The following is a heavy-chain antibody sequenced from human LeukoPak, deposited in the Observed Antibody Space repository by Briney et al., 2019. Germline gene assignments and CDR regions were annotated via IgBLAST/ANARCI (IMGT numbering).Heavy chain of an antibody. Sequence: GASVKASCKASGYTFISYGISWVRQAPGQGLEWMGWISAYNGNTNYAQKLQGRVTMTTDTSTSTAYMELRSLRSDDTAVYYCARDSRVVRGVISSSLIWYFDLWGRGTLVTVSS. D-gene: IGHD3-10*01. J-gene: IGHJ2*01. CDR3: ARDSRVVRGVISSSLIWYFDL. V-gene: IGHV1-18*01. CDR1: GYTFISYG. CDR2: ISAYNGNT.